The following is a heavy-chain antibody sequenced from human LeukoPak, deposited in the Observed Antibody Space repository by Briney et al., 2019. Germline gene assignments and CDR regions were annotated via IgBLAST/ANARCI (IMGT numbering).Heavy chain of an antibody. CDR2: INPNSGGT. V-gene: IGHV1-2*02. Sequence: ASVKVSCKASGYTFTSYYMHWVRQAPGQGLEWMGWINPNSGGTNYAQKFQGRVTMTRDTSISTAYMELSRLRSEDTAVYYCARDGFNYYYGMDVWGQGTTVTVSS. J-gene: IGHJ6*02. CDR1: GYTFTSYY. CDR3: ARDGFNYYYGMDV. D-gene: IGHD3-10*01.